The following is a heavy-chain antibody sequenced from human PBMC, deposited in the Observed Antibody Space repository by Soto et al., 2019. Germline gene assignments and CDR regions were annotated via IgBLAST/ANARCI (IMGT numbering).Heavy chain of an antibody. V-gene: IGHV1-46*01. Sequence: ASVKVSCKASGYTFTSYYMHWVRQAPGQGLEWMGIINPSGGSTSYAQKFQGRVTMTRDTSISTAYMELSRLRSDDTAVYYCARPPATILYGMDVWGQGTTVTVSS. CDR1: GYTFTSYY. CDR3: ARPPATILYGMDV. CDR2: INPSGGST. J-gene: IGHJ6*02. D-gene: IGHD3-3*01.